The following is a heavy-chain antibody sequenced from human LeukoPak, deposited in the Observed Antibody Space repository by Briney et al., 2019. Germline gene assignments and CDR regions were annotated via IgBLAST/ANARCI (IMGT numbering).Heavy chain of an antibody. CDR1: GFTFSSYA. D-gene: IGHD2-21*02. Sequence: GRSLRLSCAASGFTFSSYAMHWVRQAPGKGLEWVAVISYDGSNKYYADSVKGRFTISRDNSKNTLYLQMNSLRAEDTAVYYCARDPPYCGGDCYYDYWGQGTLVTVSS. J-gene: IGHJ4*02. CDR2: ISYDGSNK. V-gene: IGHV3-30-3*01. CDR3: ARDPPYCGGDCYYDY.